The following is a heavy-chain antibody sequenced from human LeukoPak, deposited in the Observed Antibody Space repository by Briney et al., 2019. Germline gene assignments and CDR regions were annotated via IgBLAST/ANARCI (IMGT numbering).Heavy chain of an antibody. CDR3: AKDQLFVYYYDSSGYPRGYYMDV. J-gene: IGHJ6*03. D-gene: IGHD3-22*01. Sequence: GGSLRLSCAASGFTFSSYGMHWVRQAPGKGLEWVAFIRYDGSNKYYADSVRGRFTISRDNSKNTLYLQMNSLRAEDTAVYYCAKDQLFVYYYDSSGYPRGYYMDVWGKGTTVTISS. CDR1: GFTFSSYG. V-gene: IGHV3-30*02. CDR2: IRYDGSNK.